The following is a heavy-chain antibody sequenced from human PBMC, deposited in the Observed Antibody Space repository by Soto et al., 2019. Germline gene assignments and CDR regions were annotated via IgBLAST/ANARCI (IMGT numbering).Heavy chain of an antibody. CDR2: ISYDGSNK. J-gene: IGHJ4*02. V-gene: IGHV3-30*18. CDR3: AKEPHYYDSSGVLS. CDR1: GFTFSSYG. D-gene: IGHD3-22*01. Sequence: QVQLVESGGGVVQPGRSLRLSCAASGFTFSSYGMHWVRQAPGKGLEWVAVISYDGSNKYYADSVKGRFTIYRDNSKNTLYLQMNSLRAEDTAVYYCAKEPHYYDSSGVLSWGQGTLVTVSS.